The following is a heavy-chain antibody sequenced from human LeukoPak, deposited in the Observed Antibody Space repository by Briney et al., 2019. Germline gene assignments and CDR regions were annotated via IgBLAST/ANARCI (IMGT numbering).Heavy chain of an antibody. CDR3: VRGSVAGWFDP. Sequence: SETLSLTCAVYGGSFSGYYWSWIRQPPGKGLEWIGEINHSGSTNYNPSLKSRVTISVDTSKNQFSLKLSSVTAADTAVYYCVRGSVAGWFDPWGQGTLVTVSS. J-gene: IGHJ5*02. CDR1: GGSFSGYY. CDR2: INHSGST. D-gene: IGHD6-19*01. V-gene: IGHV4-34*01.